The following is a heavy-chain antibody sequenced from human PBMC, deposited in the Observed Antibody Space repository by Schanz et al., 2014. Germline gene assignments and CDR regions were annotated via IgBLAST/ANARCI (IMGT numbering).Heavy chain of an antibody. CDR1: GFTFTTFA. V-gene: IGHV3-23*01. Sequence: EQVLESGEGFVQPGGSLRLSCATSGFTFTTFAMTWVRQAPGKGLEWVSGISDRGDGTNYGDSVRGRFTISRDNSRNTVYLQMNNVGVDDTATYYCVKTDAGWRFDYWGQGTLVIVSS. CDR3: VKTDAGWRFDY. J-gene: IGHJ4*02. D-gene: IGHD6-19*01. CDR2: ISDRGDGT.